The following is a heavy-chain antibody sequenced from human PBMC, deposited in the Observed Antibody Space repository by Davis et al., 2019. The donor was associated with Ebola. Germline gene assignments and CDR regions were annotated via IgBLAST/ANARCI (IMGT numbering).Heavy chain of an antibody. D-gene: IGHD4-17*01. CDR3: AGNSVTTRLDYYGMDV. CDR2: INAGNGNT. CDR1: GYTFTRFA. V-gene: IGHV1-3*01. J-gene: IGHJ6*02. Sequence: AASVKVSCKASGYTFTRFAIHWVRQAPGQRLEWMGWINAGNGNTIYSQNFQGRVNITRDTSASTVYMELSSLRSEETAVYYCAGNSVTTRLDYYGMDVWGQGTTVTVSS.